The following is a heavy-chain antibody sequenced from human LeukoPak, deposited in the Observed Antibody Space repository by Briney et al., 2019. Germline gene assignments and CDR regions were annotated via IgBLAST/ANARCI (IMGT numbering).Heavy chain of an antibody. CDR2: IYYSGST. J-gene: IGHJ5*02. CDR1: GGSISSSSYY. V-gene: IGHV4-39*02. Sequence: SETLSLTCTVSGGSISSSSYYWGWIRQPPGKGLEWIGSIYYSGSTSYNPSLKSRVTISVDTSKNQFSLKLSSVTAADTAVYYCARDSLSTTVTTYNWFDPWGQGTLVTVSS. D-gene: IGHD4-17*01. CDR3: ARDSLSTTVTTYNWFDP.